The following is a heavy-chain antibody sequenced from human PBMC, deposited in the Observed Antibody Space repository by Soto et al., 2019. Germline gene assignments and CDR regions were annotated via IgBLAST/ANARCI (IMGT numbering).Heavy chain of an antibody. CDR2: ISYDGSNK. CDR1: GFTFSNYA. D-gene: IGHD6-19*01. CDR3: XXXXXXWLVRFYFDY. Sequence: QVQLVESGGGVVQPGRSLRLSCAASGFTFSNYAMHWVRQAPGKGLEWVAVISYDGSNKYYADSVKGRFTISRDNXXXXXXXXXXXXXXXXXXXXXXXXXXXXWLVRFYFDYWGQGTLVTVSS. V-gene: IGHV3-30-3*01. J-gene: IGHJ4*02.